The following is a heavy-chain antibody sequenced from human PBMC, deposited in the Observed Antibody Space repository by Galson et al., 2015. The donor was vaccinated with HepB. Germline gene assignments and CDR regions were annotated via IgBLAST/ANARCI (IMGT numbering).Heavy chain of an antibody. CDR2: IIPTFGIA. D-gene: IGHD2-2*01. CDR1: GGTFSSYG. V-gene: IGHV1-69*13. J-gene: IGHJ6*02. Sequence: SVKVSCKASGGTFSSYGISWVRQAPGQGLEWMGGIIPTFGIANYAQKFQGRVTITADESTSTAYMELSSLRSEDTAVYYCARDGIQVPAASGDYYYYYGMDGWGQGSTVPVSS. CDR3: ARDGIQVPAASGDYYYYYGMDG.